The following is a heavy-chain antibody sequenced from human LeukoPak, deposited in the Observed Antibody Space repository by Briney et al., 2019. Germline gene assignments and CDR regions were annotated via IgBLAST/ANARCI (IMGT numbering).Heavy chain of an antibody. CDR1: GFTLSSNY. D-gene: IGHD5-18*01. V-gene: IGHV3-53*01. CDR2: LDSGGGA. CDR3: ATGRIQLWYAY. Sequence: GGSLRPSCAASGFTLSSNYMSWVRQAPGKGLEWVSLLDSGGGAFYADSMKGRFTISRDNSKNTLYLQMNSLRAEDTAVYYCATGRIQLWYAYWGHGTLVTVSS. J-gene: IGHJ4*01.